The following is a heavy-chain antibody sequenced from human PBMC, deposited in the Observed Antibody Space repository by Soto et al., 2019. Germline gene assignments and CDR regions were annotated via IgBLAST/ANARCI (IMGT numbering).Heavy chain of an antibody. CDR3: ARDNDRPQLGGNYYYILDV. V-gene: IGHV1-69*12. CDR1: GGTFRNSA. J-gene: IGHJ6*02. CDR2: IMPIFRTP. D-gene: IGHD1-1*01. Sequence: QVQLEQSGAEVKKPGSSVKVSCKASGGTFRNSAISWVRQAPGQGREWMGGIMPIFRTPDYAHKFQGRVTITADESASTAYMELSGLRSDDTAVYYCARDNDRPQLGGNYYYILDVWGHGTTVTVSS.